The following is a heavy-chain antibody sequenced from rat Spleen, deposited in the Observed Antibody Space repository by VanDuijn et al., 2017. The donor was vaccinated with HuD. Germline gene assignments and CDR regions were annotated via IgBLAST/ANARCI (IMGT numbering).Heavy chain of an antibody. CDR1: GFTFSSYG. CDR2: ISSSSGT. D-gene: IGHD1-11*01. V-gene: IGHV5-62*01. J-gene: IGHJ3*01. CDR3: ARAEKRGFAY. Sequence: AVQLVESGGGLVQPGKSLKLSCSASGFTFSSYGMHWIRQAPGKGLAWVAYISSSSGTVYADAVKERFTISRDNAKNTLYLQLNSLKSEDTAIYYCARAEKRGFAYWGQGTLVTVSS.